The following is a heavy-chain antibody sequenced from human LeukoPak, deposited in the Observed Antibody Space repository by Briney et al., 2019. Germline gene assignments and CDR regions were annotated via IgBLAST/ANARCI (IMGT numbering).Heavy chain of an antibody. CDR2: ISSSGSYI. CDR1: GFTFSSYS. J-gene: IGHJ4*02. D-gene: IGHD3-3*01. Sequence: PGGSLRLSCAASGFTFSSYSMNWVRQAPGKGLEWVSSISSSGSYIYYADSVKGRFTISRDNAKNSLYLQMNSLRAEDTAVYYCARDPLFGVVDRIASFDYWGQGTLVTVSS. V-gene: IGHV3-21*01. CDR3: ARDPLFGVVDRIASFDY.